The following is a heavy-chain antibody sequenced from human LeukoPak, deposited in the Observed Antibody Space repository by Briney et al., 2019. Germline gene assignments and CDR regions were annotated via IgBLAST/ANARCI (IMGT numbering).Heavy chain of an antibody. J-gene: IGHJ4*02. Sequence: KPSETLSLTCAVYGGSFSGYYWSWIRQPPGKGLEWIGEINHSGSTNYNPSLKSRVTISVDTSKNQFSLKLSSVTAADTAVYYCARRRRIQLWTYYFDYWGQGTLVTVSS. V-gene: IGHV4-34*01. D-gene: IGHD5-18*01. CDR2: INHSGST. CDR1: GGSFSGYY. CDR3: ARRRRIQLWTYYFDY.